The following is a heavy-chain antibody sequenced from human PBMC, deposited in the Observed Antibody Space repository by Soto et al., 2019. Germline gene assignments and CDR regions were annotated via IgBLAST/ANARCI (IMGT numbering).Heavy chain of an antibody. Sequence: QVQLVQSGAEVKKPGSSVRVSCKASGGTPSNSAFSWVRQAPGQGLEWMGGIIPVFGIVKYAQNLEGRVTSTAGASTSAEYMERSSLRDEERAVYFCASGPIVGVGCRAYDGMVVWGQGPTVPVSS. V-gene: IGHV1-69*01. D-gene: IGHD3-22*01. CDR1: GGTPSNSA. CDR3: ASGPIVGVGCRAYDGMVV. CDR2: IIPVFGIV. J-gene: IGHJ6*02.